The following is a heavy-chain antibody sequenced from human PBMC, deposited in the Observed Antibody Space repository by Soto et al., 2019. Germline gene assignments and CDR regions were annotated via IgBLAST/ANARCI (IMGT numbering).Heavy chain of an antibody. CDR3: ATAYYDSRGFKDR. V-gene: IGHV3-53*01. CDR2: IYSGGST. Sequence: GGSLRLSCAASGFTVSSNYMSWVRQAPGKGLEWVSVIYSGGSTYYADSVKGRFTISRHNSKKTLYLQMNSLRAEDTATYYCATAYYDSRGFKDRWGQGTLVTVSS. J-gene: IGHJ4*02. D-gene: IGHD3-22*01. CDR1: GFTVSSNY.